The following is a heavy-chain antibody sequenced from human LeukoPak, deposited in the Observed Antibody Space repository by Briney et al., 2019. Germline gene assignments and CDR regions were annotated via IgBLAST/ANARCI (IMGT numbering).Heavy chain of an antibody. V-gene: IGHV3-53*01. CDR1: GFTFSSSA. CDR3: AREPSDIALDV. CDR2: IYAGGGT. Sequence: GGSLRLSCAASGFTFSSSAMSWVRQAPGKGLEWVSVIYAGGGTSYADSVKGRFTISRDNSKNTLYLQMNSLRAEDTAVYYCAREPSDIALDVWGQGTTVTVSS. D-gene: IGHD2-15*01. J-gene: IGHJ6*02.